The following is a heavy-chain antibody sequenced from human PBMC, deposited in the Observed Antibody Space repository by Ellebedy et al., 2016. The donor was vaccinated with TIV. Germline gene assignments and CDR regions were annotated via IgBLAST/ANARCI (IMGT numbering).Heavy chain of an antibody. D-gene: IGHD3-16*02. Sequence: GESLKISCAASGFTFSDYSMNWIRQTPGKGLEWVSYISSSGSTIYYADSVKGRFTISRDNAKNSLYLQMSSLRAEDTAVYYCATLLSHLDYWGQGTLVTVSS. V-gene: IGHV3-11*01. CDR1: GFTFSDYS. J-gene: IGHJ4*02. CDR3: ATLLSHLDY. CDR2: ISSSGSTI.